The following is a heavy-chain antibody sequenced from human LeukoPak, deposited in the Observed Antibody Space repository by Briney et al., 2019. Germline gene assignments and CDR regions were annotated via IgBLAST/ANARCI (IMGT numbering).Heavy chain of an antibody. D-gene: IGHD2-15*01. CDR2: IYPGDSDT. CDR1: RYSFTSYW. J-gene: IGHJ6*02. CDR3: ARRGYCSGGSCYIHGMDV. Sequence: GESLKISCKGSRYSFTSYWIGWVRQMPGKGLEWMGIIYPGDSDTRYSPSFQGQVTISADKSISTAYLQWSSLKASDTAMYYCARRGYCSGGSCYIHGMDVWGQGTTVTVSS. V-gene: IGHV5-51*01.